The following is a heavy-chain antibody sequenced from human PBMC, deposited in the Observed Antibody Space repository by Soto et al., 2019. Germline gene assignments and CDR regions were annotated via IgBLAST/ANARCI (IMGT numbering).Heavy chain of an antibody. CDR3: AREYSSSWPSNWFDP. CDR1: GGSISSYY. CDR2: IYYSGST. D-gene: IGHD6-13*01. V-gene: IGHV4-59*01. Sequence: SETLSLTCTVSGGSISSYYWSWIRQPPGKGLEWIGYIYYSGSTNYNPSLKSRVTISVDTSKNQCSLKLSSVTAADTAVYYCAREYSSSWPSNWFDPWGQGTLVTVSS. J-gene: IGHJ5*02.